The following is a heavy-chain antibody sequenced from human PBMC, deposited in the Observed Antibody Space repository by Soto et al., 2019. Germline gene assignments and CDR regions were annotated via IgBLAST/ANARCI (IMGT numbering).Heavy chain of an antibody. CDR2: IIPIFGTA. Sequence: PSVKVSCKASGGTFSSYAISWVRQAPGQGLEWMGGIIPIFGTANYAQKFQGRVTITADESTSTAYMELSSLRSEDTAVYYCAARYDSSGYPFDYWGQGTLVTVSS. CDR3: AARYDSSGYPFDY. D-gene: IGHD3-22*01. J-gene: IGHJ4*02. V-gene: IGHV1-69*13. CDR1: GGTFSSYA.